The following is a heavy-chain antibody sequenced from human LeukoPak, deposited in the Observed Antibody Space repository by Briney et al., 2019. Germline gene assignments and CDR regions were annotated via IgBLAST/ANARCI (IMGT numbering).Heavy chain of an antibody. CDR2: ISGSGGST. V-gene: IGHV3-23*01. CDR3: AARGDIVVVPAAIIPFGP. J-gene: IGHJ5*02. Sequence: PGGSLRLSCAASGFTFSSYAMSWVRQAPGKGLEWVSAISGSGGSTYYADSVKGRFTISRDNSKNTLYLQMNSLRAEDTAVYYRAARGDIVVVPAAIIPFGPWGQGTLVTVSS. D-gene: IGHD2-2*02. CDR1: GFTFSSYA.